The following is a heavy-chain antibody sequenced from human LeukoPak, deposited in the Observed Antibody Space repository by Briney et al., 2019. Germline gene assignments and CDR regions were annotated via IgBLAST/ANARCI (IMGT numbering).Heavy chain of an antibody. CDR3: ARQVAARASDY. V-gene: IGHV3-21*01. J-gene: IGHJ4*02. CDR2: ISSSSSYI. CDR1: GFTFNGYS. D-gene: IGHD6-6*01. Sequence: PGGSLRLSCTASGFTFNGYSMNWVRQAPGKGLEWVSSISSSSSYIYYADSVKGRFTISRDNAKNSLYLQMNSLRAEDTAVYYCARQVAARASDYWGQGTLVTVSS.